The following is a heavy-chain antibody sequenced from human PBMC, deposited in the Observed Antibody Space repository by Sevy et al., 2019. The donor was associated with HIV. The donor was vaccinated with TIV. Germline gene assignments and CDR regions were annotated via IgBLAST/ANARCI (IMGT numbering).Heavy chain of an antibody. CDR1: GFTFSSYW. D-gene: IGHD2-2*01. CDR2: IKQDGSEK. CDR3: ARVARDIVVVPAARTREYYYYMDV. Sequence: GGSLRLSCAASGFTFSSYWMSWVRQAPGKGLEWVANIKQDGSEKYYVDSVKGRFTISRDNAKNSLYLQMNSLRAEDTGVYYCARVARDIVVVPAARTREYYYYMDVWGKGTTVTVSS. J-gene: IGHJ6*03. V-gene: IGHV3-7*03.